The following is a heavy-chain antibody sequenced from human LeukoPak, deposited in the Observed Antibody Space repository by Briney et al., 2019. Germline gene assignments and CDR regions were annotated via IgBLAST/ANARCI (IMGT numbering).Heavy chain of an antibody. V-gene: IGHV3-30*18. D-gene: IGHD6-13*01. Sequence: PGRSLRLSCAASGFTFSSYGMHWVRQAPGKGLEGVAVISYDGSNKYYADSVQGRFTISSDNSKNKLYLQMDSLRAEDPAVYYCAKEDGSSWPYYYYYYGMDVGGRGTTVTVSS. CDR3: AKEDGSSWPYYYYYYGMDV. J-gene: IGHJ6*02. CDR1: GFTFSSYG. CDR2: ISYDGSNK.